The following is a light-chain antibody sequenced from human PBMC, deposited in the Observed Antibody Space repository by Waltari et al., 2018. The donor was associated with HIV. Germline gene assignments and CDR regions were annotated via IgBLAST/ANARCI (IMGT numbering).Light chain of an antibody. Sequence: DIQMTQSPSPLSASLVASVPATCRASQTLSIYLNWYQQKPGRAPNLLIYAASSLPSGVPSRFSGSGSGTDFNLTIESLEVEDFAAYYCQQSYSGLTFGPGTKV. CDR2: AAS. V-gene: IGKV1-39*01. J-gene: IGKJ3*01. CDR3: QQSYSGLT. CDR1: QTLSIY.